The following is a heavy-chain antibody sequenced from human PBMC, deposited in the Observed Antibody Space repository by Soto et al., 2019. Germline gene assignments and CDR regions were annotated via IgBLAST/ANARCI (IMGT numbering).Heavy chain of an antibody. J-gene: IGHJ6*02. D-gene: IGHD6-6*01. Sequence: EVQLVESGGGLVQPGGSLRLSCAVSGFSFSTYSMNWVRQAPGKGLEWVSYISSRSYTIYYVDSVKGRFTISRDNAKNSLYLQMNSLRDEDTAVYYCARGGSSSDNGMDVWGQGTTVTVSS. CDR2: ISSRSYTI. V-gene: IGHV3-48*02. CDR1: GFSFSTYS. CDR3: ARGGSSSDNGMDV.